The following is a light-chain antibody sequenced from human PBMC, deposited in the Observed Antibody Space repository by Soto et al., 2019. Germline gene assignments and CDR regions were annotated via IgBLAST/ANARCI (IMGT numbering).Light chain of an antibody. V-gene: IGLV1-40*01. CDR3: KSYDRSLSGYV. Sequence: QSVLTQPPSVSGAPGQRVTISCTGSSANIGAAYNVDWYQQLPGTAPKLLIYGNNNRPSGVPARFSGSKSGTSASLAIAGIQAEDEGDYYCKSYDRSLSGYVFGTGTKVTVL. J-gene: IGLJ1*01. CDR2: GNN. CDR1: SANIGAAYN.